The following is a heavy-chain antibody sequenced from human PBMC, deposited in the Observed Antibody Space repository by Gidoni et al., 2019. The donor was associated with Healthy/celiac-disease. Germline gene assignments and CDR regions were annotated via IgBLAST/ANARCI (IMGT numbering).Heavy chain of an antibody. Sequence: QVQLQESGPGLVKPSETLSLTCTVSGGSVSSGSYYWSWIRQPPGKGLEWIGYIYYSGSTNYNPSLKSRVTISVDTSKNQFSLKLSSVTAADTAVYYCAREDVRGWPIDYWGQGTLVTVSS. D-gene: IGHD6-19*01. CDR3: AREDVRGWPIDY. CDR1: GGSVSSGSYY. V-gene: IGHV4-61*01. CDR2: IYYSGST. J-gene: IGHJ4*02.